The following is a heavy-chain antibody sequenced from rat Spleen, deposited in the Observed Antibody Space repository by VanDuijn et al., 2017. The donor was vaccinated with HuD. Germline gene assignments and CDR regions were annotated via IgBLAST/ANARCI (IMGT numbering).Heavy chain of an antibody. V-gene: IGHV5-27*01. Sequence: EVQLVESGGGLVQPGRSLKLSCAASGFTFSNYGMAWVRQAPTKGLEWVASITNSGGSTYYRDSVKGRFTISRDNAKSTLYLQMDSLRSEDTATYYCTTRLTIAAPMDAWGQGASVTVSS. CDR1: GFTFSNYG. CDR3: TTRLTIAAPMDA. D-gene: IGHD1-2*01. CDR2: ITNSGGST. J-gene: IGHJ4*01.